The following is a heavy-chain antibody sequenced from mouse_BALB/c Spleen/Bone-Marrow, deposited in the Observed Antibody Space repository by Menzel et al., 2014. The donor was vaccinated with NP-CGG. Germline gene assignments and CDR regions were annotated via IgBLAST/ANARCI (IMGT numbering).Heavy chain of an antibody. V-gene: IGHV4-1*02. D-gene: IGHD2-1*01. J-gene: IGHJ2*01. CDR1: GFDLSRYW. Sequence: EVHLVESGGGLVQPGGSLKLSCAASGFDLSRYWMSWVRQAPGKGLEWIGEINPDSSTINYTPSLKDEFIISRDNAKNTLYLQMSKVRSEDTALYYCARNGYYGYSDYWGQGTTLTVAS. CDR2: INPDSSTI. CDR3: ARNGYYGYSDY.